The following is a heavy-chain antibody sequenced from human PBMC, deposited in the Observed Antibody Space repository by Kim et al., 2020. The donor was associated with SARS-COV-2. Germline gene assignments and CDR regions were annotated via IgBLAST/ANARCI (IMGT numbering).Heavy chain of an antibody. CDR2: IYYSGST. J-gene: IGHJ6*02. CDR1: GGSISSGDYY. Sequence: SETLSLTCTVSGGSISSGDYYWSWIRQPPGKGLEWIGYIYYSGSTYYNPSLKSRVTISVDTSKNQFSLKLSSVTAADTAVYYCARGSKTGYSQRKYYYYGMDVGGQGTTVTVSS. V-gene: IGHV4-30-4*01. CDR3: ARGSKTGYSQRKYYYYGMDV. D-gene: IGHD5-18*01.